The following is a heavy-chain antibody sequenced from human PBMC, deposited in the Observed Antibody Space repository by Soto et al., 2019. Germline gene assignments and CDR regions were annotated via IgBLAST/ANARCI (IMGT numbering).Heavy chain of an antibody. CDR2: ISYDGSNK. CDR1: GFTFSSYG. J-gene: IGHJ6*02. V-gene: IGHV3-30*18. CDR3: AKALRGSSGWPGSRAYYYYGMDV. Sequence: QPGGSLRLSCAASGFTFSSYGMHWVRQAPGKGLEWVAVISYDGSNKYYADSVKGRFTISRDNSKNTLYLQMNSLRAEDTAVYYCAKALRGSSGWPGSRAYYYYGMDVWGQGTTVTVSS. D-gene: IGHD6-19*01.